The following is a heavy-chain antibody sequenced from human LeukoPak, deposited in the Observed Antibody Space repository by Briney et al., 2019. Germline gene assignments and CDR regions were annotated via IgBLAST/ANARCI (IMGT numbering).Heavy chain of an antibody. CDR2: IKQDGSEK. Sequence: GGSLRLSCAASGFTFSSYWMSWVRQAPGKGLEWVANIKQDGSEKYYVDSVKGRFTISRDNAKNSLYLQMNSLRAEDTAVYYCAREDDILTGPFDYWGQGTLVTVSS. CDR3: AREDDILTGPFDY. V-gene: IGHV3-7*01. D-gene: IGHD3-9*01. J-gene: IGHJ4*02. CDR1: GFTFSSYW.